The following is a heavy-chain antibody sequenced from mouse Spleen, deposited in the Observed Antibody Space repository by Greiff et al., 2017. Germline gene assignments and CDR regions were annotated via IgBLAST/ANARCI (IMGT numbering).Heavy chain of an antibody. J-gene: IGHJ4*01. D-gene: IGHD2-4*01. Sequence: QVQLKESGPGLVQPSQSLSITCTVSGFSLTSYGVHWVRQSPGKGLEWLGVIWSGGSTDYNAAFISRLSISKDNSKSQVFFKMNSLQADDTAIYYCARKHYDYDYYAMDYWGQGTSVTVSS. CDR1: GFSLTSYG. V-gene: IGHV2-2*01. CDR2: IWSGGST. CDR3: ARKHYDYDYYAMDY.